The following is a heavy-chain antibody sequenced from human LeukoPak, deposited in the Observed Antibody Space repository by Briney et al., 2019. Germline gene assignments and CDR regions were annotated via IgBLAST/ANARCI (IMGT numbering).Heavy chain of an antibody. CDR1: GFTFSSYS. CDR3: ARGFDYGDYSTDFDY. CDR2: ISSSSSYI. D-gene: IGHD4-17*01. V-gene: IGHV3-21*01. J-gene: IGHJ4*02. Sequence: GGSLRLSCAASGFTFSSYSMNWVRQASGKGLEWVSSISSSSSYIYYADSVKGRFTISRDNSKNTLYLQMNSLRAEDTAVYYCARGFDYGDYSTDFDYWGQGTLVTVSS.